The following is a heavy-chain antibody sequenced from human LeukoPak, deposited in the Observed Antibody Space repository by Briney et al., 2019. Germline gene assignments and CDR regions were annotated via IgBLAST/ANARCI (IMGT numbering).Heavy chain of an antibody. CDR1: GFTFGDYA. V-gene: IGHV3-49*04. D-gene: IGHD2-15*01. Sequence: HTGGSLRLSCTASGFTFGDYAMSWVRQAPGKGLEWVGFIRSKAYGGTTEYAASAKGRFTISRDDSKSIAYLQMNSLKTEDTAVYYCTRENCSGGSCSNWFDPWGQGTLVTVSS. CDR3: TRENCSGGSCSNWFDP. J-gene: IGHJ5*02. CDR2: IRSKAYGGTT.